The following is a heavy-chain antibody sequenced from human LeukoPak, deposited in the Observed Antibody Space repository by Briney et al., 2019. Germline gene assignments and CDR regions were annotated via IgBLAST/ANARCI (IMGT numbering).Heavy chain of an antibody. Sequence: GGSLRLSCAASGFTFSDYYMSWIRQVPGKGLEWVSYIGRSGTTIHYADSVKGRFTISWDNAQKSLYLQMNSLRAEDTAVYYCARSGKIYFDWLLDYWGQGTLVTVSS. V-gene: IGHV3-11*04. CDR2: IGRSGTTI. CDR1: GFTFSDYY. D-gene: IGHD3-9*01. CDR3: ARSGKIYFDWLLDY. J-gene: IGHJ4*02.